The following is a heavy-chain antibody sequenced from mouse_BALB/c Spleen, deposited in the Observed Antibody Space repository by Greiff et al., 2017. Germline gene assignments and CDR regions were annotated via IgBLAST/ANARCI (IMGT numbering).Heavy chain of an antibody. J-gene: IGHJ1*01. CDR1: GYSITSDYA. CDR2: ISYSGST. V-gene: IGHV3-2*02. D-gene: IGHD2-1*01. CDR3: ARGYYGNYVRYFDV. Sequence: VQLKESGPGLVKPSQSLSLTCTVTGYSITSDYAWNWIRQFPGNKLEWMGYISYSGSTSYNPSLKSRISITRDTSKNQFFLQLNSVTTEDTATYYCARGYYGNYVRYFDVWGAGTTVTVSS.